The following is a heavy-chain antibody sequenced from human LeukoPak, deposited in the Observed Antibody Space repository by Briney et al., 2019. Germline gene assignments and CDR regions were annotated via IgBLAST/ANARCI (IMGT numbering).Heavy chain of an antibody. CDR3: ARGSDYYDSSGYSYGMDV. J-gene: IGHJ6*02. V-gene: IGHV1-8*01. Sequence: ASVKVSCKASGYTFTSYDINWVRQATGQELEWMGWMNPNSGNTGYAQKFQGRVTMTRNTSISTAYMELSSLRSEDTAVYYCARGSDYYDSSGYSYGMDVWGQGTTVTVSS. CDR1: GYTFTSYD. CDR2: MNPNSGNT. D-gene: IGHD3-22*01.